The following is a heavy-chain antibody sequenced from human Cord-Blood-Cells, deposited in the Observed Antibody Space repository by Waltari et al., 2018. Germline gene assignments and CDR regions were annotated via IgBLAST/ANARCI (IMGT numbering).Heavy chain of an antibody. Sequence: EVQLVESGGGLVQPGGSLRLSCAASGFTFSSYWMSWVRTAPGKGLEWVANIKQDGSEKYYVDSVKGRFTISRDNAKNSLYLQMNSLRAENTAVYYCAREESSSWPNWFDPWGQGTLVTVSS. CDR2: IKQDGSEK. CDR1: GFTFSSYW. J-gene: IGHJ5*02. V-gene: IGHV3-7*01. D-gene: IGHD6-13*01. CDR3: AREESSSWPNWFDP.